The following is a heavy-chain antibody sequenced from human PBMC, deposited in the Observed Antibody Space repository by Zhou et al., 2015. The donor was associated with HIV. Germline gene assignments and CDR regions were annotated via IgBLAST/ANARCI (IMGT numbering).Heavy chain of an antibody. CDR1: GYTFNAHY. J-gene: IGHJ4*02. CDR2: IDPSTGGT. D-gene: IGHD3-9*01. Sequence: QVQLVQSGAEVKRPGASMKVSCKASGYTFNAHYLHWVRQAPGQGLEWMGWIDPSTGGTNYAQKFQGRVTMTTNTSITTASMELRSLTSGDTAVYYCARGDTFDYWGQGTLVTVSS. V-gene: IGHV1-2*02. CDR3: ARGDTFDY.